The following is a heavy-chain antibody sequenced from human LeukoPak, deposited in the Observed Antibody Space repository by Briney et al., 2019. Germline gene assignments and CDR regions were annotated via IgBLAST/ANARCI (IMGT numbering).Heavy chain of an antibody. CDR2: IYSAGST. CDR1: GFTVSSNS. CDR3: ARRAGAYTYPYDY. V-gene: IGHV3-53*01. D-gene: IGHD3-16*01. Sequence: GGSLRLSCTVSGFTVSSNSMSWVRQAPGKGLEWVSFIYSAGSTHYSDSVKGRFTISIDNSKNTLYLQMNSLRAEDTAVYYCARRAGAYTYPYDYWGQGTLVTVS. J-gene: IGHJ4*02.